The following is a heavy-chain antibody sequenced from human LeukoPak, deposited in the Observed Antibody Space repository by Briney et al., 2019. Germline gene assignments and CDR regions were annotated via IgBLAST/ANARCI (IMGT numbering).Heavy chain of an antibody. CDR1: GYTFTGYY. Sequence: ASVKVSAKASGYTFTGYYMHWVRQAPGQGLEWMGWINPNSGGTNYAQKFQGWVTMTRDTSISTAYMELSRLRSDDTAVYYCARELYYYDSSGYPLNWFDPWGQGTLVTVSS. CDR3: ARELYYYDSSGYPLNWFDP. D-gene: IGHD3-22*01. CDR2: INPNSGGT. J-gene: IGHJ5*02. V-gene: IGHV1-2*04.